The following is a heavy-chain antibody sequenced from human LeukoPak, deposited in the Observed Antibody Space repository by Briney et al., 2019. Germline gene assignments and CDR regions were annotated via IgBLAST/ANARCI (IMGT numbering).Heavy chain of an antibody. CDR3: AVHLPGDYLDR. Sequence: ASVNVSCTASGYAFNIYDINWVRQAPGQGLEWMGWMNPDSGNTGFAQKFQGRVTMTRNTSITTAYMELSNLRFEDTAVYYCAVHLPGDYLDRWGQGTLVTVSS. CDR2: MNPDSGNT. CDR1: GYAFNIYD. V-gene: IGHV1-8*01. J-gene: IGHJ4*02.